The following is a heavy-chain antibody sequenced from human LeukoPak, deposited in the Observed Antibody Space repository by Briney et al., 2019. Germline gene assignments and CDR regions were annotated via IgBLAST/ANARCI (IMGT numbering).Heavy chain of an antibody. CDR2: IYHTGNT. V-gene: IGHV4-38-2*01. CDR1: DYSISSGYY. D-gene: IGHD3-10*01. CDR3: ARHYYYGKYYFDY. Sequence: SETLSLTCAVSDYSISSGYYWGWIRQPLGKGLEWIGSIYHTGNTFYNPSLKSRVPMSVDTSKNQFSLKLTSVTAADTAVYYCARHYYYGKYYFDYWGQGTLVTVSS. J-gene: IGHJ4*02.